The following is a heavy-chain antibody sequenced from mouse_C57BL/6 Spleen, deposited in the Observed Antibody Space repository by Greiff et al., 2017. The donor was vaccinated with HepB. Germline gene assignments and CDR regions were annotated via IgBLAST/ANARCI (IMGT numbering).Heavy chain of an antibody. CDR3: ARAPTYGNYFDY. D-gene: IGHD2-1*01. CDR2: ISDGGSYT. V-gene: IGHV5-4*01. CDR1: GFTFSSYA. Sequence: VQLKESGGGLVKPGGSLKLSCAASGFTFSSYAMSWVRQTPEKRLEWVATISDGGSYTYYPDNVKGRFTISRDNAKNNLYLQMSHLKSEDTAMYYCARAPTYGNYFDYWGQGTTLTVSS. J-gene: IGHJ2*01.